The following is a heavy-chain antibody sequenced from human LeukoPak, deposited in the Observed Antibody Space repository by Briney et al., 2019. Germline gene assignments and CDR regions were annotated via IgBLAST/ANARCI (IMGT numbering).Heavy chain of an antibody. D-gene: IGHD1-7*01. CDR3: SRRWNYGRNYYIDV. CDR2: INDSGTI. CDR1: GGSFSHYY. Sequence: PSETLSLTCAVYGGSFSHYYWSWIRQSPRMGLEWIAEINDSGTINYNPSLMSRVTISLDKSKNQFSLKLSSATAADTAVYYGSRRWNYGRNYYIDVWGKGATVSVCS. V-gene: IGHV4-34*01. J-gene: IGHJ6*03.